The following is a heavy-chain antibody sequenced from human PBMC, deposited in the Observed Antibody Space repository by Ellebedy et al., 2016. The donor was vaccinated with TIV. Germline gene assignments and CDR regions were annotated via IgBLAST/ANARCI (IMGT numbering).Heavy chain of an antibody. J-gene: IGHJ4*02. V-gene: IGHV4-4*08. D-gene: IGHD1-1*01. CDR3: ATYNMGRLDH. CDR2: FYHSAIP. Sequence: MPSETLSLTCAVSGSSVNSSYLAWIRQPPGKALECIAYFYHSAIPFYSPSLKSRVSISIDTPKNHFSLRLRSVTAADTAVYYCATYNMGRLDHWGQGALVTVSS. CDR1: GSSVNSSY.